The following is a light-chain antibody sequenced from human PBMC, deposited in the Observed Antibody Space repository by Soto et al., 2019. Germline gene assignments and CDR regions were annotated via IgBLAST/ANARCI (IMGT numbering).Light chain of an antibody. CDR3: QQCGRSPWT. Sequence: EIELTPSPSTLSVSPWERAPLSCRASQSVSSYYLAWYQQKPGQAPRLLIYAASSRATGIPDRFSGGGSGTDFTLTISRLEPEDFAVYYCQQCGRSPWTVGQGTKVDIK. J-gene: IGKJ1*01. CDR1: QSVSSYY. V-gene: IGKV3-20*01. CDR2: AAS.